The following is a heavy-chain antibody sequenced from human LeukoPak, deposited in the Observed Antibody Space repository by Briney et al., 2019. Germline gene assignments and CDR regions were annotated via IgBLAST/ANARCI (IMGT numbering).Heavy chain of an antibody. CDR2: IYTSGST. CDR3: ARWEFRFGEPQGFDP. V-gene: IGHV4-4*07. J-gene: IGHJ5*02. CDR1: GGSISSYY. Sequence: SETLSLTCTVSGGSISSYYWSWIRQPAGKGLEWIGRIYTSGSTNYNPSLKSRVTISVDTSKNQFSLKLSSVTAADTAVYYCARWEFRFGEPQGFDPWGQGTLVTVSS. D-gene: IGHD3-10*01.